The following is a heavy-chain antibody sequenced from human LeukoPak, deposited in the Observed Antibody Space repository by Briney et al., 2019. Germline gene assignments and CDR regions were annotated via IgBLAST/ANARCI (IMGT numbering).Heavy chain of an antibody. V-gene: IGHV1-18*04. CDR2: ISTYNGKT. CDR3: ARDFWSGYCTLNAFAI. J-gene: IGHJ3*02. Sequence: ASVKVSCKASGYTFTGYYMHWVRQAPGQGLEWMGWISTYNGKTVYAQDIQGRVTMTTDTSTSTAYMELRSLRSDDTAIYYCARDFWSGYCTLNAFAIWGLGTMVTVSS. CDR1: GYTFTGYY. D-gene: IGHD3-3*01.